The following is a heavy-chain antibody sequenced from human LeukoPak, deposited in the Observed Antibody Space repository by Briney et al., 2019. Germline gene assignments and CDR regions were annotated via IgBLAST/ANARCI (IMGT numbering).Heavy chain of an antibody. V-gene: IGHV1-8*01. CDR1: GYTFTSYD. CDR3: ARGHRKNYATRGDAFDI. CDR2: MNPNSGNT. D-gene: IGHD1-14*01. Sequence: ASVKVSCKASGYTFTSYDINWVRQATGQGLEWMGWMNPNSGNTGYAQKFQGRVTMTRNTSISTAYMELSSLRSEDTAVYYCARGHRKNYATRGDAFDIWGQGTMVTVSS. J-gene: IGHJ3*02.